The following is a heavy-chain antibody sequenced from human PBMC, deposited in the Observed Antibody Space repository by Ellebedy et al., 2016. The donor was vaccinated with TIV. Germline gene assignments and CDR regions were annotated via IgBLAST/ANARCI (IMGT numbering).Heavy chain of an antibody. CDR3: ARDHDILTGYSKGDY. D-gene: IGHD3-9*01. V-gene: IGHV3-33*01. J-gene: IGHJ4*02. CDR1: GFTFSSYG. CDR2: IWYDGSNK. Sequence: GESLKISXAASGFTFSSYGMHWVRQAPGKGLEWVAVIWYDGSNKYYADSVKGRFTISRDNSKNTLYLQMNSLRAEDTAVYYCARDHDILTGYSKGDYWGQGTLVTVSS.